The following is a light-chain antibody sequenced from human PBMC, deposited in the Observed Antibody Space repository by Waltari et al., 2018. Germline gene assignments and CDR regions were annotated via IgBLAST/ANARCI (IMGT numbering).Light chain of an antibody. CDR3: QQRSNWPLT. CDR1: QSVSTF. J-gene: IGKJ4*01. Sequence: EIVLTQSPATLSLSPGERATLPCRASQSVSTFFAWYQQKPGQAPRLLIYDASNRATGIPARFSGSGSGTDFTLTISSLDPEDFAVYFCQQRSNWPLTFGGGTKVEIK. CDR2: DAS. V-gene: IGKV3-11*01.